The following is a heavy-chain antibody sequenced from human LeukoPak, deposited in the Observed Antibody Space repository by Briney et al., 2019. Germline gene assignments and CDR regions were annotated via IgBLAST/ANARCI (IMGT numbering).Heavy chain of an antibody. J-gene: IGHJ5*02. D-gene: IGHD2-21*01. CDR1: GGSISSYF. CDR2: ISSSGST. Sequence: SQTLSLTCTVSGGSISSYFWTWIRQPPGKGLEWIAYISSSGSTNYNPSLESRVTISVDTSKNQFSLKLNSVTAADTAVYYCVKEGVWSGWFDTWGQGTLVTVSS. CDR3: VKEGVWSGWFDT. V-gene: IGHV4-59*01.